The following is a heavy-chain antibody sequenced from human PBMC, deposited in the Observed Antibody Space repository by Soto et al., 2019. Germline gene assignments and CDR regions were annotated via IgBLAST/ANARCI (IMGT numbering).Heavy chain of an antibody. J-gene: IGHJ4*02. Sequence: EVQLVDSGGGLVQPGGSLRLSCAASGFIFSNYVMSWVRQAPGKGLAWVSSISDSGGTSYSADSVKGRFTISRDNSKNTLYLQMNILRAEDTAIYYCRRSTRALLTFDCWGQGTLVTVSS. V-gene: IGHV3-23*04. D-gene: IGHD1-26*01. CDR1: GFIFSNYV. CDR3: RRSTRALLTFDC. CDR2: ISDSGGTS.